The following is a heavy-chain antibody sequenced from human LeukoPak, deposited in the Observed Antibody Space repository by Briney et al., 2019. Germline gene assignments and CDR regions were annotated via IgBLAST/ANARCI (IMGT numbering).Heavy chain of an antibody. Sequence: GGSLRLSCAASGFTFGSYSINWVRQGPGKGLEWVSSISSGSSYIYYADSVKGRFTISRDNAKNSLYLEMNSLRVEDTAVYYCARRKWPVSTWYMDVWGKGTTVTVSS. J-gene: IGHJ6*03. CDR1: GFTFGSYS. CDR3: ARRKWPVSTWYMDV. V-gene: IGHV3-21*01. CDR2: ISSGSSYI. D-gene: IGHD5/OR15-5a*01.